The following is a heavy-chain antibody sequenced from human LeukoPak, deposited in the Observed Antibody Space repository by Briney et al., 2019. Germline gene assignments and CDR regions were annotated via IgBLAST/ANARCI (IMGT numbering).Heavy chain of an antibody. CDR2: MNPNSGNT. V-gene: IGHV1-8*03. Sequence: GASVKVSCKASGYTFTSYAMNWVRQATGQGLERMGWMNPNSGNTGYAQKFQGRVTITRNTSISTAYMELSSLRSEDTAVYYCARGPWRRGPSYYFDYWGQGTLVTVSS. CDR3: ARGPWRRGPSYYFDY. D-gene: IGHD3-10*01. CDR1: GYTFTSYA. J-gene: IGHJ4*02.